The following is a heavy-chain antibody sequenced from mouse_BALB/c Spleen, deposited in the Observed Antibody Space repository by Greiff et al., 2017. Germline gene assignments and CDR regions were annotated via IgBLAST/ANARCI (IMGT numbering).Heavy chain of an antibody. J-gene: IGHJ2*01. CDR3: ARTTYYDYDWYYFDY. D-gene: IGHD2-4*01. CDR2: ISCYNGAT. Sequence: LVKTGASVKISCKASGYSFTGYYMHWVKQSHGKSLEWIGYISCYNGATSYNQKFKGKATFTVDTSSSTAYMQFNSLTSEDSAVYYCARTTYYDYDWYYFDYWGQGTTLTVSS. V-gene: IGHV1S34*01. CDR1: GYSFTGYY.